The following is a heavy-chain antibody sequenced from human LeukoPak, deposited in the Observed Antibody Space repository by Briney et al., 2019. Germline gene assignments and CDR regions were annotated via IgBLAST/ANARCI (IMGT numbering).Heavy chain of an antibody. CDR2: IKHDGGGT. J-gene: IGHJ4*02. CDR1: GFTFSNYW. CDR3: ARDFWGAYRVDYFDY. V-gene: IGHV3-7*01. D-gene: IGHD3-3*01. Sequence: GGSLRLSYAASGFTFSNYWMSWVRRAPGQGLEWVANIKHDGGGTYYVDSVRGRFTISRDNAKKSLYLQMTSLRAEDTAVYYCARDFWGAYRVDYFDYWGQGILVTVSS.